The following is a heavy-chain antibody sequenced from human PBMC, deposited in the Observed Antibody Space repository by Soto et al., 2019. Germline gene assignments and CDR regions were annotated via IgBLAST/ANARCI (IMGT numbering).Heavy chain of an antibody. CDR2: IYYSGST. J-gene: IGHJ5*02. D-gene: IGHD3-10*01. CDR1: GGSISSSSYY. V-gene: IGHV4-39*01. CDR3: ARLRSITMVRGVIINWFDP. Sequence: QLQLQESGPGLEKPSETLSLTCTVSGGSISSSSYYWGWIRQPPGKGLEWIGSIYYSGSTYYNPSLKSRVTISVDTSKNQFSLKLSSVTAADTAVYYCARLRSITMVRGVIINWFDPWGQGTLVTVSS.